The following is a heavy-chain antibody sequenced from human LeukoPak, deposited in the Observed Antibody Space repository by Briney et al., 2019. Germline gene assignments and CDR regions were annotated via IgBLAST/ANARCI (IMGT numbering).Heavy chain of an antibody. CDR2: IYSGGST. D-gene: IGHD1-1*01. CDR3: AKDPLITGEDWFDP. J-gene: IGHJ5*02. V-gene: IGHV3-53*01. Sequence: GGSLRLSCAASGFTVSSNYMSWVRQAPGKGLEWVSVIYSGGSTYYADSVKGRFTISRDNSKNTLYLQMNSLRAEDTAVYYCAKDPLITGEDWFDPWGQGTLVTVSS. CDR1: GFTVSSNY.